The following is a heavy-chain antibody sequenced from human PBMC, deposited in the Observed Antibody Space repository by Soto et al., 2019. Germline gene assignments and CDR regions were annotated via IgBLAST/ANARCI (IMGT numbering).Heavy chain of an antibody. J-gene: IGHJ4*02. CDR2: IYYSGST. V-gene: IGHV4-31*03. Sequence: SETLSLTCTVSGGSISSGGYYWSWIRQHPGKGLEWIGYIYYSGSTYYNPSLKSRVTISVDTSKNQFSLKLSSVTAADTAVYYCAVGDGDYDSRFDYWGQGTLVTVSS. CDR3: AVGDGDYDSRFDY. CDR1: GGSISSGGYY. D-gene: IGHD4-17*01.